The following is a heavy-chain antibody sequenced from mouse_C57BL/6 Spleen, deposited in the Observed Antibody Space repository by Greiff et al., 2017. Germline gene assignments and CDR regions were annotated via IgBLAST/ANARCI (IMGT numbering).Heavy chain of an antibody. D-gene: IGHD1-2*01. CDR1: GFTFSSYA. Sequence: EVKLVESGAGLVKPGGSLKLSCAASGFTFSSYAMSWVRQTPEKRLEWVAYISSGGDYIYYADAVKGRFTISRDKARNPLYLQMSSLKSEDTAMYYSTSDITTAYFDYWGQGTTLTVSS. V-gene: IGHV5-9-1*02. J-gene: IGHJ2*01. CDR3: TSDITTAYFDY. CDR2: ISSGGDYI.